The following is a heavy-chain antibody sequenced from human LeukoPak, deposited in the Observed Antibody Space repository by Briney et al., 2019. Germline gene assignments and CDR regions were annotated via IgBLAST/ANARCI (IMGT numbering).Heavy chain of an antibody. J-gene: IGHJ4*02. CDR1: GFTFSDYY. CDR3: ARDRIAVAATETSFDY. V-gene: IGHV3-11*06. CDR2: ISGSSSYI. D-gene: IGHD6-19*01. Sequence: KPGGSLRLSCAASGFTFSDYYMSWIRQAPGKVLEWVSSISGSSSYIYYADSVKGRLTISRGNAKNSLYLQMNSLRAEDTAVYYCARDRIAVAATETSFDYWGQGTLVTVSS.